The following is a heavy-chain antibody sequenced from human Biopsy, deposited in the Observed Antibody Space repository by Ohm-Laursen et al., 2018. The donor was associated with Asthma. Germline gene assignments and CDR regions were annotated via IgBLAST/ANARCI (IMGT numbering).Heavy chain of an antibody. CDR2: SSAYNGDT. D-gene: IGHD2-15*01. CDR1: GYTFISYA. J-gene: IGHJ5*02. CDR3: VRDKVVVVPGSKGPTDWFDP. V-gene: IGHV1-18*01. Sequence: ASVKVSCKASGYTFISYAIHWVRQAPGQRLEWMGWSSAYNGDTKFAQNVKGRLSLTTDTSTSTAYMELRSLTSDDTAVYYCVRDKVVVVPGSKGPTDWFDPWGQGTLVTVSS.